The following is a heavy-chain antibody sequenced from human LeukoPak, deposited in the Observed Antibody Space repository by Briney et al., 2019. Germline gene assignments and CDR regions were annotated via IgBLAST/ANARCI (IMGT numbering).Heavy chain of an antibody. CDR3: ARGPKSRYSSGLDY. V-gene: IGHV3-74*01. D-gene: IGHD6-19*01. Sequence: PSGGSLRLSCAASGFTFSSFWMHWVRQAPEKGRVWVSRIDADGSTNYADSVKGRFTISRDNAKNTLYLQMTSLRVEDTAVYYCARGPKSRYSSGLDYWGQGTLVTVSS. CDR1: GFTFSSFW. CDR2: IDADGST. J-gene: IGHJ4*02.